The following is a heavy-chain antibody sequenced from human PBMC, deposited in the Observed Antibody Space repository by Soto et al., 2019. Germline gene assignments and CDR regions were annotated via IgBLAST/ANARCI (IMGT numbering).Heavy chain of an antibody. V-gene: IGHV4-39*01. D-gene: IGHD6-19*01. J-gene: IGHJ3*02. CDR2: IYYSGRT. CDR1: GGSISSSSYY. CDR3: ARIVAVAGRNAFDI. Sequence: QLQLQESGPGLVKPSETLSLTCTVSGGSISSSSYYWGWIRQPPGKGLEWIGSIYYSGRTYYNPSLQSRVTISVDTSKNQFSLKLSSVTAADTAVYYCARIVAVAGRNAFDIWGQGTMVTVSS.